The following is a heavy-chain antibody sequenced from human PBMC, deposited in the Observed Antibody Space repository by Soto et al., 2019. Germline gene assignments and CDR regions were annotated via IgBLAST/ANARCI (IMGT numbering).Heavy chain of an antibody. Sequence: SETLSLTCAVYGGSFSGYYWSWIRQPPGKGLEWIGEINHSGSTNYNPSLKSRVTISVDTSKNQFSLKLSSVTAADTAVYYCARGRRWQLVPRGFDYWGQGTLVTVSS. CDR1: GGSFSGYY. V-gene: IGHV4-34*01. CDR2: INHSGST. J-gene: IGHJ4*02. D-gene: IGHD6-13*01. CDR3: ARGRRWQLVPRGFDY.